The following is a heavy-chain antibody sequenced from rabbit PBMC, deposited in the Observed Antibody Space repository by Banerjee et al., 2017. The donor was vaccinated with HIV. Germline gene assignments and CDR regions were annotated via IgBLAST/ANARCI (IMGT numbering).Heavy chain of an antibody. D-gene: IGHD8-1*01. V-gene: IGHV1S40*01. CDR2: GNT. J-gene: IGHJ4*01. Sequence: GNTVYATWAKGRFTISKTSSTTVTLQMTSLTAADTATYFCARDLAGDGSSYGGFDLWGQGTLVTVS. CDR3: ARDLAGDGSSYGGFDL.